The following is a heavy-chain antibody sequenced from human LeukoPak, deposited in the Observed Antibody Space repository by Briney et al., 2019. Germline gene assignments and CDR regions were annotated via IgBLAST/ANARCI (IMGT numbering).Heavy chain of an antibody. CDR2: INPNSGGT. J-gene: IGHJ5*02. CDR1: GYTFTGYY. V-gene: IGHV1-2*02. Sequence: ASVKVSCKASGYTFTGYYMHWVRQAPGQGLEWMGWINPNSGGTNYAQKFQGRVTMTRDTSISTAYMELSRLRSDDTAVYYCARQAYCSTTNCFPFDPWGQGTLVTVSS. D-gene: IGHD2-2*01. CDR3: ARQAYCSTTNCFPFDP.